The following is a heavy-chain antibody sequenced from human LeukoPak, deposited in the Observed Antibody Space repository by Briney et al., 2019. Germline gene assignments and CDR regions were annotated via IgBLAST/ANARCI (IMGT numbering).Heavy chain of an antibody. Sequence: GRSLRLSCAASGFTFDDYAMHGVRQAPGKGLEWVSVISWNSGGIGYADSVKGRFTISRDNAKNSLYLQMNSLRADDTALYYCAKWKKMTVAGLFDYWGQGTLVTVSS. CDR3: AKWKKMTVAGLFDY. J-gene: IGHJ4*02. CDR1: GFTFDDYA. CDR2: ISWNSGGI. D-gene: IGHD6-19*01. V-gene: IGHV3-9*01.